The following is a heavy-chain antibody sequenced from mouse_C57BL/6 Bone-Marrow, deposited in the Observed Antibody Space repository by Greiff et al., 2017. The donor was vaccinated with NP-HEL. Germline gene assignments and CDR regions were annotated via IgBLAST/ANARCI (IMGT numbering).Heavy chain of an antibody. Sequence: VKLQQSGPGLVQPSQSLSITCTVSGFSLTSYGVHWVRQSPGKGLEWLGVIWSGGSTDYNAAFMSSLSITKDNSKSQVFFKMNRLQADDTAVYYCAKRGDYYGLYYAMDYWGQGTSVTVSS. CDR2: IWSGGST. V-gene: IGHV2-5*01. J-gene: IGHJ4*01. CDR3: AKRGDYYGLYYAMDY. CDR1: GFSLTSYG. D-gene: IGHD1-1*01.